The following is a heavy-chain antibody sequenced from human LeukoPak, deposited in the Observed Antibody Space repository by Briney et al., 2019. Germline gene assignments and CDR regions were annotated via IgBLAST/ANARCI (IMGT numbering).Heavy chain of an antibody. V-gene: IGHV1-8*01. CDR2: MNPNSGNT. CDR3: AREAVRYNWNYVPNNWFDP. CDR1: GYTFTSYD. Sequence: PGASVKVSCKASGYTFTSYDINWVRQATGQGLEWMGWMNPNSGNTGYAQKFQGRVTMTRNTSISTAYMELSRLRSDDTAVYYCAREAVRYNWNYVPNNWFDPWGQGTLVTVSS. D-gene: IGHD1-7*01. J-gene: IGHJ5*02.